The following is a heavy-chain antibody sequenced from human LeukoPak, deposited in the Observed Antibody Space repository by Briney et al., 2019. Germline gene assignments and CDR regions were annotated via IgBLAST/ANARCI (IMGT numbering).Heavy chain of an antibody. CDR3: ARANTYYYDSSGYSVDY. D-gene: IGHD3-22*01. Sequence: PGGSLRLSCAASGFTFSSYAMNWVRQAPGKGLEWVSRINSDGSSTSYADSVKGRFTFSRDNAKNTLSLQMNSLRAGDTAVYYCARANTYYYDSSGYSVDYWGQGTLVTVSS. J-gene: IGHJ4*02. CDR1: GFTFSSYA. V-gene: IGHV3-74*01. CDR2: INSDGSST.